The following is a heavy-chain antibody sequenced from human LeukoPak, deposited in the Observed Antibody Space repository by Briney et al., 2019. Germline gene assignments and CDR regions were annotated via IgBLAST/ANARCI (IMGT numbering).Heavy chain of an antibody. V-gene: IGHV4-61*02. Sequence: PSETLSLTCTVSGGSISSGTYYWSWIRQPAGKGLEWIGRIYTSGSTNYNPSLKSRITISVDTSKNQFSLKLSSVTAADTAVYYCARNSCPSGSFYDNRGYFDYWGQGTLVTVSS. CDR1: GGSISSGTYY. D-gene: IGHD2-15*01. CDR3: ARNSCPSGSFYDNRGYFDY. CDR2: IYTSGST. J-gene: IGHJ4*02.